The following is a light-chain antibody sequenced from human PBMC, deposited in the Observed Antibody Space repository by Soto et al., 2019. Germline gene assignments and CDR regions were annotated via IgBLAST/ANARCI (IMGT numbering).Light chain of an antibody. J-gene: IGKJ2*01. CDR2: TAS. CDR1: QSIRNN. CDR3: QQSHSTPLT. V-gene: IGKV1-39*01. Sequence: DIPMTQSPSSLSASVGDRVTITCRASQSIRNNLNWYQQKPGKAPKLLIHTASTLQSGVPSRFSGSGSGTDFTLTISSLQPEDFATYYCQQSHSTPLTFGQGTKLEIK.